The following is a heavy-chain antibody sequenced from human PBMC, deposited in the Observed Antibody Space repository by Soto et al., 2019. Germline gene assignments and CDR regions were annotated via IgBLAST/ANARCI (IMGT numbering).Heavy chain of an antibody. CDR2: ISYDGSNK. CDR1: GFTFSSYG. V-gene: IGHV3-30*18. J-gene: IGHJ4*02. Sequence: QVQLVESGGGVVQPGRSLRLSCAASGFTFSSYGMHWVRQAPGKGLEWVAVISYDGSNKYYGDSVKGRFTISRDNSKNPLYLQMNSLRAEDTAVYYCAKDAQPLTVAGTFFDYWGQGTLVTVSS. D-gene: IGHD6-19*01. CDR3: AKDAQPLTVAGTFFDY.